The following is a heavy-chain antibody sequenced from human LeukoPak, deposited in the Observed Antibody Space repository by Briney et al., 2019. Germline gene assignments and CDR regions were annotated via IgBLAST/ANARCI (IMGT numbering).Heavy chain of an antibody. Sequence: GESLKISCKGSGYSFTSYWIGWVRQMPGKRLEWMGIIYPGDSDTRYSPAFQGQVTISADKSISAAYLQWSSLKASENAMYYFAGRIAAGGPFDYWGQGTLVTVSS. D-gene: IGHD6-13*01. CDR3: AGRIAAGGPFDY. CDR2: IYPGDSDT. V-gene: IGHV5-51*01. J-gene: IGHJ4*02. CDR1: GYSFTSYW.